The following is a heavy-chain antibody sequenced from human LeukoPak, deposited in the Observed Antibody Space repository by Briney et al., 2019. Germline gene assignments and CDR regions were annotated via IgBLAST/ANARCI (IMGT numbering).Heavy chain of an antibody. V-gene: IGHV4-59*01. CDR3: ARAPHSYDSGTYSVQQYFDL. J-gene: IGHJ2*01. D-gene: IGHD3-22*01. Sequence: NPSETLPLTCTVSGGSISGYYWSWIRQPPGKGLEWIGYMYNIGTTNYNPSLKSRVTVSVDTSKNQFSLKLSSVTAADTAVYYCARAPHSYDSGTYSVQQYFDLWGRGTLVTVSS. CDR1: GGSISGYY. CDR2: MYNIGTT.